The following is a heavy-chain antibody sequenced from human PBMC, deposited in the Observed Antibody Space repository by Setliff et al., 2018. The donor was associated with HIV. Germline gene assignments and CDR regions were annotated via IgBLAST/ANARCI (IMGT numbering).Heavy chain of an antibody. Sequence: PGWSLRLSCAASGFTFSSAWMSWVRQAPGKGLEGVGRVKSKVDGGTIEYAAPVKGRFTISRDDSENTLYLQMNSLKTEDTGVYYCTADLVPLSSGRYLGPLDYWGQGISVTVS. CDR2: VKSKVDGGTI. CDR1: GFTFSSAW. D-gene: IGHD1-26*01. J-gene: IGHJ4*02. CDR3: TADLVPLSSGRYLGPLDY. V-gene: IGHV3-15*01.